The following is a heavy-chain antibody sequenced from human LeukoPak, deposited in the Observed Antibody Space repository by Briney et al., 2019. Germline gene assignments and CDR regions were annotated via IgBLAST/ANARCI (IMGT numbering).Heavy chain of an antibody. V-gene: IGHV4-34*01. J-gene: IGHJ4*02. Sequence: SETLSLTCAVYGGSFSGYYWGWIRQPPGKGLEWIGEINHSGSTNYNPSLKSRVTISVDTSKNQFSLKLSSVTAADTAVYYCARELATVTNYFDYWGQGTLVTVSS. D-gene: IGHD4-17*01. CDR1: GGSFSGYY. CDR3: ARELATVTNYFDY. CDR2: INHSGST.